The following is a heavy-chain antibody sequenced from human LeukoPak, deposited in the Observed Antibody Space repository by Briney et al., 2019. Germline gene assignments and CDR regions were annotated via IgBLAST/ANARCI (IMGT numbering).Heavy chain of an antibody. CDR1: GGSFSSDKYY. V-gene: IGHV4-61*01. CDR3: AGQLSGYGY. D-gene: IGHD2-15*01. J-gene: IGHJ4*02. CDR2: IYHSGST. Sequence: SETLSLTCTVSGGSFSSDKYYWSWLRQPPGRGLEWIGYIYHSGSTNYSPSLKSRATIAVDTSKNQFSLKLTSVTAADTAIYYCAGQLSGYGYWGQGTLVTVSS.